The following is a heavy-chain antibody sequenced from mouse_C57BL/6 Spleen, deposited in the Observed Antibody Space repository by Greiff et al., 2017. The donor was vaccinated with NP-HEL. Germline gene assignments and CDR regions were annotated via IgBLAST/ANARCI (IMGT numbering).Heavy chain of an antibody. CDR3: ETHEEPGRGPYYYAMDY. J-gene: IGHJ4*01. V-gene: IGHV1-62-2*01. CDR1: GYTFTEYT. Sequence: VQLQQSGAELVKPGASVKLSCKASGYTFTEYTIHWVKQRSGQGLEWIGWFYPGSGSIKYNEKFKDKATLTADTSSSTVDMELSRLTSEDSAVYFCETHEEPGRGPYYYAMDYWGQGTSVTVSS. CDR2: FYPGSGSI.